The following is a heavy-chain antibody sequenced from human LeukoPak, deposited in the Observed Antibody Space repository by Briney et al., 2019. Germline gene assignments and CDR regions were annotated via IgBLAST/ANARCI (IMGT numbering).Heavy chain of an antibody. CDR1: GGSFSGYY. CDR2: INHSGST. CDR3: APIDPPYVDIVAT. J-gene: IGHJ4*02. D-gene: IGHD5-12*01. Sequence: PSETLSLTCAVYGGSFSGYYWSWIRQPPGKGLEWIGEINHSGSTNYNPSLKSRVTISVDTSKNQFSLKLSSVTAADTAVYYCAPIDPPYVDIVATWGQGTLVTVSS. V-gene: IGHV4-34*01.